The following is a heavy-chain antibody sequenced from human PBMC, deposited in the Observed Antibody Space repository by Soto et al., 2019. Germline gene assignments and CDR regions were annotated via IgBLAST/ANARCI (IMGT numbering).Heavy chain of an antibody. CDR1: GYTFTGYF. CDR3: ANVASWAARDQFNP. J-gene: IGHJ5*02. V-gene: IGHV1-2*02. D-gene: IGHD2-15*01. CDR2: INPNTGGT. Sequence: QVQLVQSWAEVKKPGASVKVSCKASGYTFTGYFIYWVRDVPGQGMRDLGWINPNTGGTDYAQKFQARVTMTRDTSISTVCMAQKRLTSADTAVYDGANVASWAARDQFNPWGQGHLVTLST.